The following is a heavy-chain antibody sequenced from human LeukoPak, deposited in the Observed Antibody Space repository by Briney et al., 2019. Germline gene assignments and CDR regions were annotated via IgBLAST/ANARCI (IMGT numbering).Heavy chain of an antibody. CDR3: ARDLSSTPNWELDH. CDR1: GYTFSGYF. CDR2: INPGSGDT. Sequence: ASVKVSCKASGYTFSGYFMHWVRQAPGQGLEWMGRINPGSGDTEFAQKFQGRVTMTRDTSISTAYMEVSGLTFDDTAIYYCARDLSSTPNWELDHWGQGTLVTASS. V-gene: IGHV1-2*06. J-gene: IGHJ5*02. D-gene: IGHD7-27*01.